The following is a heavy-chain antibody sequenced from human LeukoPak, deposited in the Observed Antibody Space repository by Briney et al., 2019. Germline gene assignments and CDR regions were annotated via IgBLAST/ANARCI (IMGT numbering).Heavy chain of an antibody. CDR3: ARDNSVGDYAWWFDP. D-gene: IGHD3-16*01. CDR1: GYTFTSYY. CDR2: INPSGGTT. Sequence: GASVKVSCKASGYTFTSYYMHWVRQAPGQGLEWMGLINPSGGTTRYARKFQGRVTMTRDLSTSTDYMELSSLRSDDTAVYLCARDNSVGDYAWWFDPWGQGTLVTVSS. V-gene: IGHV1-46*01. J-gene: IGHJ5*02.